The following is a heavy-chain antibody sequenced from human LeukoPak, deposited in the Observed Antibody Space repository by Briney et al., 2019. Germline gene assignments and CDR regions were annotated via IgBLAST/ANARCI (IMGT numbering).Heavy chain of an antibody. CDR2: ISSSGSTI. D-gene: IGHD3-3*01. CDR3: ASLHYDFWSGHPTSYMGV. V-gene: IGHV3-11*01. CDR1: GFTFSDYY. Sequence: GGSLRLSCAASGFTFSDYYMSWIRQAPGKGLEWVSYISSSGSTIYYADSVKGRFTISRDNAKNSLYLQMNSLRAEDTAVYYCASLHYDFWSGHPTSYMGVWGKGTTVTVSS. J-gene: IGHJ6*03.